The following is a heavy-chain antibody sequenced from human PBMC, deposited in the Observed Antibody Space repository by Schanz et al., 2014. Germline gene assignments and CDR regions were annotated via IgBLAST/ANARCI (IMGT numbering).Heavy chain of an antibody. CDR1: GGSISCGSYY. J-gene: IGHJ5*01. CDR3: ARDMVENWFDS. Sequence: QVQLQESGPGLVKPSQTLSLTCTVSGGSISCGSYYWSWIRQPAGKGLEWIGRIYSTGRTNYNPSLKSRVTISKATSKNQFSLKLPSVTAADTAVYYCARDMVENWFDSWGQGTLVTVSS. D-gene: IGHD3-10*01. CDR2: IYSTGRT. V-gene: IGHV4-61*02.